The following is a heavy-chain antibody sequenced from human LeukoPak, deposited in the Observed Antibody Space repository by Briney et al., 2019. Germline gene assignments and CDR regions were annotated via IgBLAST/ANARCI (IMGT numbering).Heavy chain of an antibody. CDR2: ISGGSGST. V-gene: IGHV3-23*01. J-gene: IGHJ4*02. CDR1: GFTFSSYW. CDR3: AKHRFESGGYHSTD. Sequence: GGSLRLSCAASGFTFSSYWMSWVRQAPGKGLAWVSTISGGSGSTYCADSVKGRFTISRDNSKNTLYLQMNSLRDEDTAVYYCAKHRFESGGYHSTDWGQGTLVTVSS. D-gene: IGHD3-22*01.